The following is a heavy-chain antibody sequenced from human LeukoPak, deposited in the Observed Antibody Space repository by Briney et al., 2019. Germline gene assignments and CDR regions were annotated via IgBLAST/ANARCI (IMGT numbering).Heavy chain of an antibody. CDR2: IYPGDSDT. CDR1: GYSFTSYW. Sequence: GESLKISFQGSGYSFTSYWIGWVRQLPGKGLEWMGIIYPGDSDTRYSPSFQGQVTISADKSISTAYLQWSNLKASDTAMYYWARHGTARAAQAFDIWGQGTMVTVSS. V-gene: IGHV5-51*01. D-gene: IGHD6-6*01. J-gene: IGHJ3*02. CDR3: ARHGTARAAQAFDI.